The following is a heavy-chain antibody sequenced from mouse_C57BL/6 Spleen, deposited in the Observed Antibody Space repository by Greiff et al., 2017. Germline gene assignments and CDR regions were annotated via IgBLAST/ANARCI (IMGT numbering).Heavy chain of an antibody. D-gene: IGHD1-1*01. CDR3: RRLLTGFAY. CDR2: IHPGDGDT. V-gene: IGHV1-80*01. J-gene: IGHJ3*01. CDR1: GYAFSSYW. Sequence: QVQLQQSGAELVKPGASVKISCKASGYAFSSYWMNWVKQRPGKGLEWIGQIHPGDGDTNYNGKFKGKATLTADRSSSPAYMQLSRLTSADSAVXFWRRLLTGFAYWGQGTLVTVSA.